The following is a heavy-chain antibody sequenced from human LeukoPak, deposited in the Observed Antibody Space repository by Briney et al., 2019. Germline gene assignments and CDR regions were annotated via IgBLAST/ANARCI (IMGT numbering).Heavy chain of an antibody. J-gene: IGHJ6*03. CDR3: AKDAEDGLQSGDGEDYYYMDV. V-gene: IGHV3-30*02. D-gene: IGHD3-10*01. CDR2: IRYDGSNK. CDR1: GFTFSSYG. Sequence: GGSLRLSCAASGFTFSSYGMHWVRQAPGKGLEWVAFIRYDGSNKYYADSVKGRFTISRDNSKNTLYLQMNSLRAEDTAVYYCAKDAEDGLQSGDGEDYYYMDVWGKGTTITVSS.